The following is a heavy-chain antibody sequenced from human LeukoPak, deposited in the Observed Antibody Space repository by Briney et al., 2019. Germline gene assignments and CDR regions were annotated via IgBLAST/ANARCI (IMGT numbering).Heavy chain of an antibody. CDR1: GITLSSYS. D-gene: IGHD1-1*01. V-gene: IGHV3-48*02. J-gene: IGHJ4*02. CDR3: ASATGDY. Sequence: GGSLRLSCAASGITLSSYSMNWVRQAPGKGLEWVSYISSSSTTIYYADSVKGRFTISRDNAKNSLYLQVNSLRDDDTAVYYCASATGDYWGQGTLVTVSS. CDR2: ISSSSTTI.